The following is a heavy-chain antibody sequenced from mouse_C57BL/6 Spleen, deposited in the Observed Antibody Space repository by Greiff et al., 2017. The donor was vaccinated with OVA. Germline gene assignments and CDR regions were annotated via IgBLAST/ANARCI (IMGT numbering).Heavy chain of an antibody. D-gene: IGHD3-2*02. CDR1: GYSITSGYY. CDR3: ARGVSGGYWYFDV. J-gene: IGHJ1*03. V-gene: IGHV3-6*01. Sequence: ESGPGLVKPSQSLSLTCSVTGYSITSGYYWNWIRQFPGNKLEWMGYISYDGSNNYNPSLKNRISITRDTSKNQFFLKLNSVTTEDTATYYCARGVSGGYWYFDVWGTGTTVTVSS. CDR2: ISYDGSN.